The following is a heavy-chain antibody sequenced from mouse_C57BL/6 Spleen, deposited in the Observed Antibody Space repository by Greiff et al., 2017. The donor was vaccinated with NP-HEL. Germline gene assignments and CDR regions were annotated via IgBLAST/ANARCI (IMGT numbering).Heavy chain of an antibody. D-gene: IGHD2-4*01. Sequence: QVQLQQSGAELVRPGASVKLSCKASGYTFTDYYINWVKQRPGQGLEWIARIYPGSGNTYYNEKFKGKATLTAEKSSSTAYMQLSSLTSEDSAVYCCARSEPIYYDALDYWGQGTTLTVSS. CDR2: IYPGSGNT. J-gene: IGHJ2*01. V-gene: IGHV1-76*01. CDR1: GYTFTDYY. CDR3: ARSEPIYYDALDY.